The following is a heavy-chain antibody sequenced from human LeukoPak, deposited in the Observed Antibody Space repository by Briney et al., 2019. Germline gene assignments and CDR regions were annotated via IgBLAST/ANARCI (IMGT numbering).Heavy chain of an antibody. D-gene: IGHD6-19*01. Sequence: GGSLKLSCAASGFPFNNYWMHWVRQAPGKGLVWVSSINTDGRPTRYAASVQGRFTISRDNAKNTLSLQMNSLRDDDTAVYYCARAGASGWYAAGWFDPWGQGTLVTVSS. CDR3: ARAGASGWYAAGWFDP. J-gene: IGHJ5*02. CDR1: GFPFNNYW. V-gene: IGHV3-74*01. CDR2: INTDGRPT.